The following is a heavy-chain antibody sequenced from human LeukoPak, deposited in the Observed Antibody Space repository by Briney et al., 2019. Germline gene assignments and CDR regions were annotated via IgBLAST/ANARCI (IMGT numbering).Heavy chain of an antibody. CDR3: ARGVYSSSWYYYYYYMDV. CDR1: GFTFSSYS. J-gene: IGHJ6*03. V-gene: IGHV3-21*01. D-gene: IGHD6-13*01. Sequence: GGSLRLSCTASGFTFSSYSMNWVRQAPGKGLEWVSSTSSSSSYIYYADSVKGRFTISRDNAKNSLYLQMNSLRAEDTAVYYCARGVYSSSWYYYYYYMDVWGKGTTVTVSS. CDR2: TSSSSSYI.